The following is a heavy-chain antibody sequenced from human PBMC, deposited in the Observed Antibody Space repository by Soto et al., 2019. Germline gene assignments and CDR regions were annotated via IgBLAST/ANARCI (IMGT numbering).Heavy chain of an antibody. D-gene: IGHD2-15*01. CDR2: TGSGTGPG. Sequence: QVQLVQSGTEVKKPGSSVKVSCKTSGGSLSTNPISWVRQAPGQGLEWMGGTGSGTGPGNHAQKFQGRLTDTADKSTGTVYMELTNLSSEDTAVYYCARRDSGGFFRFFDSWGQGTLVTVSS. V-gene: IGHV1-69*06. CDR1: GGSLSTNP. CDR3: ARRDSGGFFRFFDS. J-gene: IGHJ4*02.